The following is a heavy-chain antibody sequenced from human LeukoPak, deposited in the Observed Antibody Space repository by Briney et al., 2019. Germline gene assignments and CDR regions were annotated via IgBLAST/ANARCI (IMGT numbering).Heavy chain of an antibody. CDR2: ISYDGSNK. Sequence: PGGSLRLSCAASGFTFSSYGMHWVRQAPGKGLEWVAVISYDGSNKYYANSVKGRFTISRDNSKNTLYLQMNSLRAEDTAVYYCARGSEITMVRGVLDYWGQGTLVTVSS. J-gene: IGHJ4*02. CDR3: ARGSEITMVRGVLDY. V-gene: IGHV3-30*03. CDR1: GFTFSSYG. D-gene: IGHD3-10*01.